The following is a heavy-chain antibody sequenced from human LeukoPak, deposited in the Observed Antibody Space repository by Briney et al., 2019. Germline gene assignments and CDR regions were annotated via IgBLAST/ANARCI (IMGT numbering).Heavy chain of an antibody. Sequence: GGSLRLSCAASGFTFSSYAMHWVRQAPGKGLEWVAVISYDGSNKYYADSVKGRFTISRDNSKNTLYLQMSSLRSEDTAVYYCARGYCSGGSCTHYYYYYMDVWGKGTTVTVSS. D-gene: IGHD2-15*01. V-gene: IGHV3-30-3*01. CDR2: ISYDGSNK. J-gene: IGHJ6*03. CDR1: GFTFSSYA. CDR3: ARGYCSGGSCTHYYYYYMDV.